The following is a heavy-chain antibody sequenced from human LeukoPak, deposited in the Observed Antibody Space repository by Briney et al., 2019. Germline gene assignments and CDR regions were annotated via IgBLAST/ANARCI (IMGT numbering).Heavy chain of an antibody. Sequence: GGSLRLSCVASGFTFSTYGMSWVRQAPGKGLEWVSAISGSGGSTYYADSVKGRLTISRDNSKNTLYLQMNSLRAEDTAVYYCARRKEIDYWGQGTLVTVSS. V-gene: IGHV3-23*01. CDR2: ISGSGGST. CDR3: ARRKEIDY. CDR1: GFTFSTYG. J-gene: IGHJ4*02.